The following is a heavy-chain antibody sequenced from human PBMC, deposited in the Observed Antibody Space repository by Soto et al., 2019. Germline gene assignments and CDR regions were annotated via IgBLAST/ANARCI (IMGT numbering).Heavy chain of an antibody. D-gene: IGHD4-17*01. J-gene: IGHJ4*02. Sequence: QVQLVESGGGVVQLGRSLRLSCEASGFTFSRYGLPWFRQAPGKGLEWVAIIFYDGSYKDYADSVKGRFTISRDQSKHTLYLQMNSLRAEDTAVYYCAKDGDYGGSSAGYWGQGTLVTVSS. CDR3: AKDGDYGGSSAGY. CDR1: GFTFSRYG. CDR2: IFYDGSYK. V-gene: IGHV3-30*18.